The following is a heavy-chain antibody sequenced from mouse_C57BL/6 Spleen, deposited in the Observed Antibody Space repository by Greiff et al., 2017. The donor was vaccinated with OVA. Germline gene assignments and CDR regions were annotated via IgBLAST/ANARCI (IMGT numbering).Heavy chain of an antibody. CDR2: IYPGDGDT. J-gene: IGHJ1*03. CDR1: GYAFSSSW. D-gene: IGHD1-1*01. V-gene: IGHV1-82*01. Sequence: QVQLQQSGPELVKPGASVKISCKASGYAFSSSWMNWVKQRPGKGLEWIGRIYPGDGDTNYNGKFKGKATLTADESSSTAYMQLSSLTSEDSAVYFCARDYYGSSPEWYFDVWGTGTTVTVSS. CDR3: ARDYYGSSPEWYFDV.